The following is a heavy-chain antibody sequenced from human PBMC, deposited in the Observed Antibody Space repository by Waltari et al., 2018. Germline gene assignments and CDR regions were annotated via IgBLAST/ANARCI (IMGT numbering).Heavy chain of an antibody. CDR3: ARTWRENTFDI. D-gene: IGHD2-2*02. CDR1: GFILSVYS. CDR2: AGVDGTTM. V-gene: IGHV3-48*03. J-gene: IGHJ3*02. Sequence: EVQLVESGGGVVQPGGSLIIDCGASGFILSVYSMSWVRQTAGKGLEWLAFAGVDGTTMYYADSVKGRFTISRDIRENSVYLQMNSLRVEDTGLFYCARTWRENTFDIWGQGTMVTVSS.